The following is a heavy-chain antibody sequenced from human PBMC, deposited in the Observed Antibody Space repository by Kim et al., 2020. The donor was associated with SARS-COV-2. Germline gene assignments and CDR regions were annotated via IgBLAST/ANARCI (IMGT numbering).Heavy chain of an antibody. V-gene: IGHV3-33*01. CDR2: IWYDGSNK. D-gene: IGHD1-26*01. CDR1: GFTFSSYG. CDR3: AREGRTGATTGFDY. J-gene: IGHJ4*02. Sequence: GGSLRLSCAASGFTFSSYGMHWVRQAPGKGLEWVAVIWYDGSNKYYADSVKGRFTISRDNSKNTLYLQMNSLRAEDTAVYYCAREGRTGATTGFDYWGQGSLVTVSS.